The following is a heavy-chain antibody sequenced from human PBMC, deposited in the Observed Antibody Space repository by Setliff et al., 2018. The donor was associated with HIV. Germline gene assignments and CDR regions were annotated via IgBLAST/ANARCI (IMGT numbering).Heavy chain of an antibody. Sequence: SETLSLTCAVHGGSFSDYYWTWIRQPPGKGLEWIGEIKHSGSTDYNPSLKSRVTISVDTAKNQFSLNLTSVTAADTAVYYCARGGFKWSGSYADYWGQGTLVTVSS. CDR2: IKHSGST. J-gene: IGHJ4*02. CDR1: GGSFSDYY. CDR3: ARGGFKWSGSYADY. V-gene: IGHV4-34*01. D-gene: IGHD1-26*01.